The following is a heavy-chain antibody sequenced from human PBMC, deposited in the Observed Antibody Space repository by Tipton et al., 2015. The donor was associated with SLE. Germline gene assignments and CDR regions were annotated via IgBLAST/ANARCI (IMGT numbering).Heavy chain of an antibody. CDR1: GGSINNNNYY. CDR2: IYYSGNT. CDR3: ARDRGIIDY. V-gene: IGHV4-30-4*01. Sequence: LRLSCTVSGGSINNNNYYWSWIRQPPGKGLEWIGFIYYSGNTYYKSSLKSRVTISIDTSKNQFSLKLSSVTAADTAVYYCARDRGIIDYWGQGTLVTVSS. J-gene: IGHJ4*02. D-gene: IGHD3-10*01.